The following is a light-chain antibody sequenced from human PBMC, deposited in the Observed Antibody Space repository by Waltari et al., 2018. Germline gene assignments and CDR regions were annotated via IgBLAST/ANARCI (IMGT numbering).Light chain of an antibody. V-gene: IGLV2-23*01. CDR2: EGS. CDR3: CSYSDTSAFYV. Sequence: QSALTQPASVSGSPGQSITIPCTGTRNDLGSYNLVSWYQQHPGKAPKVMIYEGSKRPSGVSHRFSGSKSGNTASLTISGLQAEDEADYYCCSYSDTSAFYVFGAGTKVTVL. J-gene: IGLJ1*01. CDR1: RNDLGSYNL.